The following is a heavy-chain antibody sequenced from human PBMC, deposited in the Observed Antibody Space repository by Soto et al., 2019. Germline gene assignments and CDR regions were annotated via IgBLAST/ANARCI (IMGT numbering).Heavy chain of an antibody. CDR1: GFTFDDYA. Sequence: EVQLVESGGGLVQPGRSLRLSCAASGFTFDDYAMHWVRQAPGKVLEWVSGISWNSGSIGYADSVKGRFTISRDNAKNSLYLQMNSLRAEDTALYYCARAAAGSYYYYMDVWGKGTTVTVSS. CDR2: ISWNSGSI. J-gene: IGHJ6*03. D-gene: IGHD6-13*01. V-gene: IGHV3-9*01. CDR3: ARAAAGSYYYYMDV.